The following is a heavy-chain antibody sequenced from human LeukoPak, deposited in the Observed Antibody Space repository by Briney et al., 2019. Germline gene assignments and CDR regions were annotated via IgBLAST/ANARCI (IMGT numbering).Heavy chain of an antibody. V-gene: IGHV4-39*01. J-gene: IGHJ4*02. CDR3: ASTYCSSTSCPFHY. D-gene: IGHD2-2*01. CDR1: GGSISSSSYY. CDR2: IYYSGST. Sequence: SETLSLTCTVSGGSISSSSYYWGWIRQPPGKGLEWIGSIYYSGSTYYNPSLKSRVTISVDTSKNQFSLKLSSVTAADTAVYYCASTYCSSTSCPFHYWGQGTLVTVSS.